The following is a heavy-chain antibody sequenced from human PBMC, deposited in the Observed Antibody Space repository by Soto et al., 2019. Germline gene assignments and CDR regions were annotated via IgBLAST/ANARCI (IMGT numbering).Heavy chain of an antibody. D-gene: IGHD4-17*01. Sequence: SVKVSCKASGGTFSSYTISWVRQAPGQGLEWMGRIIPILGIANYAQKFQGRVTITADKSTSTAYMELSSLRSEDTAGYYCARDQDYGDYGTNAFDSWGQGTMVTVSS. CDR2: IIPILGIA. J-gene: IGHJ3*02. CDR1: GGTFSSYT. CDR3: ARDQDYGDYGTNAFDS. V-gene: IGHV1-69*04.